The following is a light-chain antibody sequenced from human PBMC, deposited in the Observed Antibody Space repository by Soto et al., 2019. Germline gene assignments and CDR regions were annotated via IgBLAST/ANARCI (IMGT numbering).Light chain of an antibody. CDR2: DNN. CDR3: CSFAGSNRWV. Sequence: QSVLTQPPSVSAAPGQKVTISCSGSSSNIGNNYVSWYQQLPGTAPKLLIYDNNKRPSGIPDRFSGSKSGNTASLTISGLQNEDEADYYCCSFAGSNRWVFGGGTKLTVL. J-gene: IGLJ3*02. CDR1: SSNIGNNY. V-gene: IGLV1-51*01.